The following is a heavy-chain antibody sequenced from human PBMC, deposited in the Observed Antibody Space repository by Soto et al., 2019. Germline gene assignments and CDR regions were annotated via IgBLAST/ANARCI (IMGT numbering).Heavy chain of an antibody. CDR1: GGTFSSYA. J-gene: IGHJ4*02. CDR2: IIPIFGTA. CDR3: ARDSCRDGYTHGDFDY. V-gene: IGHV1-69*06. Sequence: SVKVSCKASGGTFSSYAISWVRQAPGQGLEWMGGIIPIFGTANYAQKFQGRGTITADKSTSTAYMELSSLRSEDTAVYYCARDSCRDGYTHGDFDYWGQGTLVTVS. D-gene: IGHD5-12*01.